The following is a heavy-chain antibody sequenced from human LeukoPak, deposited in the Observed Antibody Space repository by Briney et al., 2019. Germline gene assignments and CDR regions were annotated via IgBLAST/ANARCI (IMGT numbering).Heavy chain of an antibody. Sequence: GGSLRLSCAASGFTLGNYWMSWVRQAPGKGLEWVANIREDGGTKSYGDSVKGQFTISRDNAKNSLYLQMNSLRAEDTAIYYCARLDEAFDNWGQGTLVTVSS. D-gene: IGHD5-24*01. CDR1: GFTLGNYW. CDR3: ARLDEAFDN. V-gene: IGHV3-7*01. CDR2: IREDGGTK. J-gene: IGHJ4*02.